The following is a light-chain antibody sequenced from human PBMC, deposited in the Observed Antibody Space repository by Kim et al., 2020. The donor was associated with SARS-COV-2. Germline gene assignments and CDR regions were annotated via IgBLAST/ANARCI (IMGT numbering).Light chain of an antibody. V-gene: IGLV1-40*01. Sequence: GVTISCTGSSPNIGAGYDVHWYQHLPGTAPNLLIYGNSNRPSGVPDRFSGSKSGTSASLAITGLQAEDEADYYCQSYDSSLSGYVFGTGTKVTVL. CDR2: GNS. CDR1: SPNIGAGYD. CDR3: QSYDSSLSGYV. J-gene: IGLJ1*01.